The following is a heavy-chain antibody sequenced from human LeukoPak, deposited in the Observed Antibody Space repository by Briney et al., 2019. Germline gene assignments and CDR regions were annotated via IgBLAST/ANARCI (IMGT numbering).Heavy chain of an antibody. Sequence: GGSLRLSCAASGFTFSSYGMHWVRQAPGKGLEWVAFIRYDGSNKYYADSVKGRFTISRDNSRNTLYLQMNSLRAEDTAVYYCAKDKQLLWWYFDYWGQGTLVTVSS. J-gene: IGHJ4*02. D-gene: IGHD3-10*01. CDR2: IRYDGSNK. CDR3: AKDKQLLWWYFDY. V-gene: IGHV3-30*02. CDR1: GFTFSSYG.